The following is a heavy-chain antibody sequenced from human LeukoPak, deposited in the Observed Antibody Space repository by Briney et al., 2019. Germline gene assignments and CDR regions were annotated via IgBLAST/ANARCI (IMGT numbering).Heavy chain of an antibody. V-gene: IGHV3-33*01. CDR2: IWYDRTSK. J-gene: IGHJ4*02. CDR1: GFIFNNYG. Sequence: PGGSLRLSCAASGFIFNNYGIHWVRQAPGKGLEWVAVIWYDRTSKFYADSVKGRFTISRDNSKNTLYLQMNSLRVEDTAVYYCARGYGGDSFWYFDYWGQGTLVTVSS. CDR3: ARGYGGDSFWYFDY. D-gene: IGHD2-21*02.